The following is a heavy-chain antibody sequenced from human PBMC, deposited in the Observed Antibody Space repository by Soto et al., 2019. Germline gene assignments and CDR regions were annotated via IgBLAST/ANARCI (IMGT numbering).Heavy chain of an antibody. CDR1: GFTVSSYY. CDR2: IYSGGST. J-gene: IGHJ4*02. V-gene: IGHV3-53*01. D-gene: IGHD6-13*01. Sequence: GGSLRLSCAASGFTVSSYYMSWVRQAPGKGLEWVSVIYSGGSTYYADYGKGRFTIYRDNSKNTLYLQMNSVIAEDKAVEYCARGLRISWYDFWGQGTLVTVSS. CDR3: ARGLRISWYDF.